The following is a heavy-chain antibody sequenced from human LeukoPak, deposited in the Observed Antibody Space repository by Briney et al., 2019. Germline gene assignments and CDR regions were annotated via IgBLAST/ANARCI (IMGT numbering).Heavy chain of an antibody. CDR2: IRYDGINK. D-gene: IGHD6-19*01. CDR3: AKGAVGSGWYGFDY. Sequence: GGSLRLSCADSGCTFSSYAMNWVRQAPGKGLEWVAFIRYDGINKYYADSVKGRFTISRDNSKNTLYLQMNSLRAEDTAVYYCAKGAVGSGWYGFDYWGQGTLVTVSS. CDR1: GCTFSSYA. J-gene: IGHJ4*02. V-gene: IGHV3-30*02.